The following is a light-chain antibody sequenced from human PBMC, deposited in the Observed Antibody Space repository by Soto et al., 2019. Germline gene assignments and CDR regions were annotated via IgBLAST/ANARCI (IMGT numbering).Light chain of an antibody. V-gene: IGKV1-5*01. Sequence: DIQMTQSPSTVSASVGDGVTITCRASQSISTWLAWYQQKPGKAPNLLIYDASTLESGGPSGFSGSGSGTEFTLTISSLQPDDFATYYCQQYNSYPLTFGGGTKVDIK. CDR2: DAS. CDR3: QQYNSYPLT. CDR1: QSISTW. J-gene: IGKJ4*01.